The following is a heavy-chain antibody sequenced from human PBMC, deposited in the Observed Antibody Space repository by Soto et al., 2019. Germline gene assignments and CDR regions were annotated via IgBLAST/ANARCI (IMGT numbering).Heavy chain of an antibody. CDR2: IYYSGST. J-gene: IGHJ5*02. V-gene: IGHV4-59*01. CDR3: ARSPGGWFDP. CDR1: GDSISNNY. Sequence: SETLSLTCTVSGDSISNNYWNWIRQPPGKGLEWIGYIYYSGSTNYNPSLKSRVTISVDTSKNQFSMKLSSVSAADTAVYYCARSPGGWFDPWGPGTLVTVSS.